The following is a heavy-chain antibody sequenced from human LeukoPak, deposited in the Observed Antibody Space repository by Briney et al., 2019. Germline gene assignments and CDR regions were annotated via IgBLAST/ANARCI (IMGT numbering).Heavy chain of an antibody. D-gene: IGHD2-21*01. V-gene: IGHV3-23*01. J-gene: IGHJ4*02. CDR2: ISIIGADT. CDR3: AKEFVHTYAYYACFDY. CDR1: GFSFSSYA. Sequence: PGGSLRLSCAAPGFSFSSYAMSWVRQAPGKGLEWVSAISIIGADTYYADSVKGRFTISRDNSKNTLYLQMNSLRAEDTAIYYCAKEFVHTYAYYACFDYWGQGTLVTVSS.